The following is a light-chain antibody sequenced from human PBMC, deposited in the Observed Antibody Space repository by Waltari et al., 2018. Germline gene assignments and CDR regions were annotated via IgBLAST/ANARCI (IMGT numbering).Light chain of an antibody. V-gene: IGKV3-11*01. J-gene: IGKJ2*01. CDR1: QRISKY. CDR2: DAS. CDR3: QQRSSWPFMYT. Sequence: EIVLTQSPATLSLSPGEKATLSCTASQRISKYLAWYQQKPGQAPRLLIYDASNRPTDIPARFSGSGSGTDFTLTISSLEPEDFAVYYCQQRSSWPFMYTFGQGTKLEIK.